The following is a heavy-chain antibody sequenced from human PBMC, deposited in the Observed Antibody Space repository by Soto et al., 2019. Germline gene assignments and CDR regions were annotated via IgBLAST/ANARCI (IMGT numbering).Heavy chain of an antibody. CDR1: GGSISSSNW. D-gene: IGHD6-13*01. V-gene: IGHV4-4*02. Sequence: SETLSLTCAVSGGSISSSNWWSWVRQPPGKGLEWIGEIYHSGSTNYNPSLKSRVTISVEKSKNQFSLKLSSVTAADTAVYYCARVREGSSWYGRRNNWFDPWGQGTLVTVSS. CDR2: IYHSGST. CDR3: ARVREGSSWYGRRNNWFDP. J-gene: IGHJ5*02.